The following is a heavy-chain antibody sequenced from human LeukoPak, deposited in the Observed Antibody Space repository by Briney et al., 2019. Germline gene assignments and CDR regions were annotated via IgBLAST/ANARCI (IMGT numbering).Heavy chain of an antibody. D-gene: IGHD6-13*01. CDR2: SRNKADSYTA. Sequence: GGSLRLSCAAPGFTFIDSFMSWVRQAPGKGLEWVGRSRNKADSYTAEYAASVKGRFTISRDESKNSLYLQISSLETEDAAVYYCATSSWYRLAYWGQGSLVTVSS. CDR3: ATSSWYRLAY. CDR1: GFTFIDSF. J-gene: IGHJ4*02. V-gene: IGHV3-72*01.